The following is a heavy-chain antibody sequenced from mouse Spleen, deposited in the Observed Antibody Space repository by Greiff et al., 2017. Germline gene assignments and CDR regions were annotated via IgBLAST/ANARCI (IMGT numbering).Heavy chain of an antibody. CDR1: GYSFTDYN. J-gene: IGHJ1*01. Sequence: EVQLQQSGPELVKPGASVKISCKASGYSFTDYNMNWVKQSNGKSLEWIGVINPNYGTTSYNQKFKGKATLTVDQSSSTAYMQLNSLTSEDSAVYYCARALIYDGYYVWYFDGWGAGTTVTVSS. D-gene: IGHD2-3*01. CDR3: ARALIYDGYYVWYFDG. V-gene: IGHV1-39*01. CDR2: INPNYGTT.